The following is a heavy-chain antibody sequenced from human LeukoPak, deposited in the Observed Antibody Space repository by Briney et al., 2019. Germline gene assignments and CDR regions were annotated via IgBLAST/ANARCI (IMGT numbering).Heavy chain of an antibody. D-gene: IGHD3-22*01. J-gene: IGHJ4*02. Sequence: GRSLRLSFAASGLTFSTYWMSWVRPAPGEGLEWVDNMKEDGSEKYYGDSVKGRFTISRDNAKNSLYLQMNSLRAEDTAVYYCARDSSGYQWGQGTLVTVSS. CDR1: GLTFSTYW. CDR2: MKEDGSEK. V-gene: IGHV3-7*01. CDR3: ARDSSGYQ.